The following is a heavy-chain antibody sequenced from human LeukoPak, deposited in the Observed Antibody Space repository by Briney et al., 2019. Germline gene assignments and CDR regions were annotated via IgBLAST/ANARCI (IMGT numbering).Heavy chain of an antibody. CDR3: AKVRLPSTSSWSDY. V-gene: IGHV3-30*02. J-gene: IGHJ4*02. D-gene: IGHD6-13*01. CDR1: GFTFSSYG. CDR2: IRYDGSNK. Sequence: GSLRLSCAASGFTFSSYGMHWVRQAPGKGLEWVAFIRYDGSNKYYADSVKGRFTISRDNSKNTLYLQMNSLRAEDTAVYYCAKVRLPSTSSWSDYWGQGTLVTVSS.